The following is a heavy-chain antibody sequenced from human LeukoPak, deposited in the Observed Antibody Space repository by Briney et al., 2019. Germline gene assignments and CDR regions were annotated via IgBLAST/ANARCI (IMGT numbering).Heavy chain of an antibody. V-gene: IGHV1-46*01. CDR3: ARGRSNSGVNWYLDF. D-gene: IGHD2-21*01. Sequence: ASVKVSCKASGYTFTSYDINWVRQAPGQGLEWMGMINPSGGSTFYAQNFRGRVTMTSDTSTSTVYMDLRSLRSEDTAVYYCARGRSNSGVNWYLDFWGRGTLVTVSS. CDR1: GYTFTSYD. J-gene: IGHJ2*01. CDR2: INPSGGST.